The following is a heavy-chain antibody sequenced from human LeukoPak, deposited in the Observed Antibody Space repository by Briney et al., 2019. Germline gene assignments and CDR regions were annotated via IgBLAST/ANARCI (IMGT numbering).Heavy chain of an antibody. Sequence: GESLKISCKGSGYSFTSDWISWVRQMPGKGLEWMGRIDPSDSYTNYSPSFQGHVTISADKSISTAYLPWSSLKASDTAMYYCARHEGRLWFGESYFDYWGQGTLVTVSS. J-gene: IGHJ4*02. CDR1: GYSFTSDW. CDR2: IDPSDSYT. D-gene: IGHD3-10*01. CDR3: ARHEGRLWFGESYFDY. V-gene: IGHV5-10-1*01.